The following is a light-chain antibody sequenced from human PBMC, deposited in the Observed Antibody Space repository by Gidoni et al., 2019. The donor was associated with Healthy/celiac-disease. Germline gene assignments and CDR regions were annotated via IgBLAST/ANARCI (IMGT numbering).Light chain of an antibody. CDR2: GAS. CDR3: QQYNNWPLT. Sequence: ELLMTHSPATLSVSPVESATLSCIASQSVSINLAWYQQKPGQAPRILIYGASTRATGIPARFSGSGSGTELTLTISSLQSEDFAVYYCQQYNNWPLTFGQGTRLEIK. CDR1: QSVSIN. V-gene: IGKV3D-15*01. J-gene: IGKJ5*01.